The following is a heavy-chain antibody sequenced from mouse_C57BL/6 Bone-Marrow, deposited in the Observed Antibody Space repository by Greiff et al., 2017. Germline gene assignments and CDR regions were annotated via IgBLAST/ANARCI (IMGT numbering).Heavy chain of an antibody. D-gene: IGHD1-1*01. CDR3: DRPQITTVVHDYAMDY. CDR2: IWWDDDK. Sequence: LQQSGPGILQPSQTLSLTCSFSGFSLSTFGMGVGWIRQPSGKGLEWLAHIWWDDDKYYNPALESRLTISKDTSKNPVFLNFTNVDTPDTATYSGDRPQITTVVHDYAMDYWGQGTSVTVSS. V-gene: IGHV8-8*01. J-gene: IGHJ4*01. CDR1: GFSLSTFGMG.